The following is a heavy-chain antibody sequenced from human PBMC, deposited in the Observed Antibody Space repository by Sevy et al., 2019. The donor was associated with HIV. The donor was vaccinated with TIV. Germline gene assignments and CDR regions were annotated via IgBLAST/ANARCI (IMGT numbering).Heavy chain of an antibody. J-gene: IGHJ4*02. D-gene: IGHD6-19*01. V-gene: IGHV4-4*07. CDR2: IYISGST. Sequence: SETLSLTCTVSGGSISTYYWSWIRQPAGKGLEWIGHIYISGSTNYNPSLKSRVTMSLNKSKNQFSLRLTSVTAADTAGYYCAGPSPGYGGGWYDFDYWGQGTLVTVSS. CDR3: AGPSPGYGGGWYDFDY. CDR1: GGSISTYY.